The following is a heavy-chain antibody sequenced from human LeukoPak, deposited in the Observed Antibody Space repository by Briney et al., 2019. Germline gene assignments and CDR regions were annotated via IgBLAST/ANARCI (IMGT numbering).Heavy chain of an antibody. CDR3: ARERIVGRITMVRGVINYVV. V-gene: IGHV4-61*01. CDR2: IYYSGST. CDR1: GGSVSSGSYY. D-gene: IGHD3-10*01. J-gene: IGHJ4*02. Sequence: SETLSLTCTVSGGSVSSGSYYWSWIRQPPGKGLEWIGYIYYSGSTNYNPSLKSRVTISVDTSKNQFSLKLSSVTAADTAVYYCARERIVGRITMVRGVINYVVWGQGTLVTVSS.